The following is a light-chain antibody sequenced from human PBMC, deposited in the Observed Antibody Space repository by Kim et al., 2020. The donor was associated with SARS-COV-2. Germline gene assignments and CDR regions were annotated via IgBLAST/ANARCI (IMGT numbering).Light chain of an antibody. CDR2: AAS. J-gene: IGKJ2*01. V-gene: IGKV1-17*03. Sequence: SASVGDTVTITCRASQGISDNLAWFQQEPGKVPQRLIYAASTLHSGAPSRFSGSGSGTEFTLTISSLQPEDFATYYCLQHKSYPYTFGQGTKLEIK. CDR3: LQHKSYPYT. CDR1: QGISDN.